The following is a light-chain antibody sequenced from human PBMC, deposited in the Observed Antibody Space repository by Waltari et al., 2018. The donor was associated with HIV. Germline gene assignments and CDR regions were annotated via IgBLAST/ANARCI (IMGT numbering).Light chain of an antibody. Sequence: VVLTQSPANLSLSPGETAILSCRPSQPINSNNLAWYQQKPGQSPKLVIYGAWSRAAGIRGRFSGSGSGTDFTRTIRGREPDAVAVYYWKQYRTSSFSFVPGAKLDL. CDR1: QPINSNN. J-gene: IGKJ3*01. CDR2: GAW. V-gene: IGKV3-20*01. CDR3: KQYRTSSFS.